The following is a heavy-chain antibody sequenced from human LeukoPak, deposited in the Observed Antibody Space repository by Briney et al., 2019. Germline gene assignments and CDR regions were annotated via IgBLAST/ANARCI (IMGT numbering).Heavy chain of an antibody. CDR3: AKSPQWLVPSWFDP. D-gene: IGHD6-19*01. V-gene: IGHV3-23*01. CDR2: TSGSGGAT. J-gene: IGHJ5*02. CDR1: GFTFSSNA. Sequence: PGGSLRLSCAASGFTFSSNAMSWVRQASGKGLEWVSGTSGSGGATYYADSVKGRFSISRDNSKNTLYLQMNSLRAEDTAIYYCAKSPQWLVPSWFDPWGQGTLVTVSS.